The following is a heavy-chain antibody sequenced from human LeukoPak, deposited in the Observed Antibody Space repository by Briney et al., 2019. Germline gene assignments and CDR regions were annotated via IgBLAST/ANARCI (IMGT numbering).Heavy chain of an antibody. CDR2: ISGSGGST. D-gene: IGHD1-26*01. V-gene: IGHV3-23*01. CDR3: ARDRERWELVNWFDP. CDR1: GFTFSSYA. Sequence: GGSLRLSCAASGFTFSSYAMSWVRQAPGKGLEWVSAISGSGGSTYYADSVKGRFTISRDNSKNTLYLQMNSLRSDDTAVYYCARDRERWELVNWFDPWGQGTLVTVPS. J-gene: IGHJ5*02.